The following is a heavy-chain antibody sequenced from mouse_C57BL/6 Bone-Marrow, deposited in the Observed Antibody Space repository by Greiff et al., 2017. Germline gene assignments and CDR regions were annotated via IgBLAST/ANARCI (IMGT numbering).Heavy chain of an antibody. CDR3: ARDYGYGGGITTYDFDD. J-gene: IGHJ2*01. V-gene: IGHV5-4*01. CDR1: GFTFSSYA. D-gene: IGHD2-2*01. CDR2: ISDGGSYT. Sequence: EVQRVESGGGLVKPGGSLKLSCAASGFTFSSYAMSWVRQTPEKRLEWVATISDGGSYTYYPDNVKGRFTISRDNAKNNLYLQMSHLKSEDTAMYYCARDYGYGGGITTYDFDDWGQGTTLTVSS.